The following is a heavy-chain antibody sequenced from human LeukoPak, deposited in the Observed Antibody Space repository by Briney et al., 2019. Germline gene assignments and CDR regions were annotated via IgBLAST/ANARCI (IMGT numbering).Heavy chain of an antibody. CDR3: ARGGRIEMATIRALDY. CDR1: GFTFSSYS. CDR2: ISSSSSYI. J-gene: IGHJ4*02. D-gene: IGHD5-24*01. Sequence: GGSLRLSCAASGFTFSSYSMNWVRQAPGKGLEWVSSISSSSSYIYYADSVKGRFTISRDNAKNSLYLQMNSLRAEDTAVYYCARGGRIEMATIRALDYWGQGTLVTVSS. V-gene: IGHV3-21*01.